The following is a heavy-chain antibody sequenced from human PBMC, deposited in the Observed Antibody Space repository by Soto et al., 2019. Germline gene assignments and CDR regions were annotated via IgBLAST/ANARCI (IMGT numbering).Heavy chain of an antibody. V-gene: IGHV3-23*01. CDR2: VTDSGGST. CDR1: GFTFSSCA. Sequence: PGGSLRLSCAASGFTFSSCAMGWVRQAPGKGLEWVSDVTDSGGSTYYVDSVKGRFTISRDNSKNTLYLQMSSLRTEDTAVYYSVKVRPYCSSAGCLGAFDVWGQGTMVTVSS. D-gene: IGHD2-2*01. CDR3: VKVRPYCSSAGCLGAFDV. J-gene: IGHJ3*01.